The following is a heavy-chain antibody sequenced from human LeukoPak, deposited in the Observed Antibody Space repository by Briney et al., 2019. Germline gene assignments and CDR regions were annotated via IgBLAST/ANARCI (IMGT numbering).Heavy chain of an antibody. Sequence: SETLSLTCTVPGGSINSGNYLWGWIRQPPGKGLEWIGSISYSGSTYYNPSLKSRVTMSVDTSKNQFSLKVRSVTAPDTAVYYCARLQYYDSRGYYYGFDYWGQGTLVTVSS. CDR1: GGSINSGNYL. CDR2: ISYSGST. D-gene: IGHD3-22*01. V-gene: IGHV4-39*01. J-gene: IGHJ4*02. CDR3: ARLQYYDSRGYYYGFDY.